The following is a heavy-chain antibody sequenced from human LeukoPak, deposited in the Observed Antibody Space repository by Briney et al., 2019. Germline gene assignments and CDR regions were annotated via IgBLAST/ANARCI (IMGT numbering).Heavy chain of an antibody. V-gene: IGHV3-23*01. J-gene: IGHJ3*02. D-gene: IGHD2-15*01. CDR2: ISGSGGST. CDR1: GFTFSSSA. Sequence: GGSLRLSCAASGFTFSSSAMNWVRQAPGKGLEWVSAISGSGGSTYYADSVKGRSTISRDNSRNTLYLQMNSLRAEDTAVYYCAKDPKSTDKDAFDIWGQGTMVTVSS. CDR3: AKDPKSTDKDAFDI.